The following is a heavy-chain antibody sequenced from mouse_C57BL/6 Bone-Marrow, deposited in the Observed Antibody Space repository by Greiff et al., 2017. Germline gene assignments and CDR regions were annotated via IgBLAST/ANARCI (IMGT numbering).Heavy chain of an antibody. Sequence: EVQLKQSGAELVRPGASVKLSCTASGFNIKDYYMHWVKQRPEKGLEWIGRIDPEDGDTEYAPKFKGKVTMTADTSSNTAYLQHSSLTSEDTAVYYCTMREGAMDYWGQGTTVTVSS. CDR1: GFNIKDYY. CDR3: TMREGAMDY. V-gene: IGHV14-1*01. J-gene: IGHJ4*01. CDR2: IDPEDGDT.